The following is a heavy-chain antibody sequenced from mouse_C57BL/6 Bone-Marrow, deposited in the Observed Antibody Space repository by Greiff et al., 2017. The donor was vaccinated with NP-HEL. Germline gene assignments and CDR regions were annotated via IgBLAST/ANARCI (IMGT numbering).Heavy chain of an antibody. J-gene: IGHJ4*01. CDR1: GYTFTSYG. D-gene: IGHD1-1*01. CDR3: GSTDYAMDY. CDR2: IYPRSGNT. V-gene: IGHV1-81*01. Sequence: VMLVESGAELARPGASVKLSCKASGYTFTSYGISWVKQRTGQGLEWIGEIYPRSGNTYYNEKFKGKATLTADKSSSTAYMELRSLTSEDSAVYFCGSTDYAMDYWGQGTSVTVSS.